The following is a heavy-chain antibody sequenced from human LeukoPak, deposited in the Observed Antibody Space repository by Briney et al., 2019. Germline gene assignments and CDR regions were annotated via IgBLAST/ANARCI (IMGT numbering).Heavy chain of an antibody. D-gene: IGHD3-3*01. CDR3: ARGLKDYDFWSGYYIGDY. Sequence: KPSETLSLTCAVYGSSFSAYYWSWIRQPPGKGLEWIGEINHSGSTNYNPSLKSRVTISVDTSKNQFSLKLSSVTAAETAVYYCARGLKDYDFWSGYYIGDYWGQGTLVTVSS. CDR1: GSSFSAYY. CDR2: INHSGST. V-gene: IGHV4-34*01. J-gene: IGHJ4*02.